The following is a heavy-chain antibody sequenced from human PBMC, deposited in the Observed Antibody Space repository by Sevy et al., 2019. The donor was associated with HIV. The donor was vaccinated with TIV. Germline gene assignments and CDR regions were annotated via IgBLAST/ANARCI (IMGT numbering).Heavy chain of an antibody. J-gene: IGHJ5*01. V-gene: IGHV3-33*01. Sequence: GGSLRLSCVASGFTFRSFSMHWVRQAPGKGLEWVAAIWYDGRTERYADSVQGRFTISRDNSKKTLYLQMNSLRDEDTAIYYCARDAARVIVPTAGYDSWGQGTLVTVSS. CDR2: IWYDGRTE. D-gene: IGHD1-1*01. CDR1: GFTFRSFS. CDR3: ARDAARVIVPTAGYDS.